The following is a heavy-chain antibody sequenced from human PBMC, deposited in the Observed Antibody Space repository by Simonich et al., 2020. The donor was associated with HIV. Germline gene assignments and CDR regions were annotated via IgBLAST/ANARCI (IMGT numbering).Heavy chain of an antibody. CDR1: GFTFSSYN. V-gene: IGHV3-21*01. CDR3: ARDGRKGSSTSCSDY. CDR2: IHSISSYI. J-gene: IGHJ4*02. D-gene: IGHD2-2*01. Sequence: EVQLVEPGRGLVKPGGSLRLSCAASGFTFSSYNMNWVRQAPGQGLEWVSSIHSISSYISYADSVKGRFPISRDNAKNSLYLQRNSLRAEDTAVYYCARDGRKGSSTSCSDYWGQGTLVTVSS.